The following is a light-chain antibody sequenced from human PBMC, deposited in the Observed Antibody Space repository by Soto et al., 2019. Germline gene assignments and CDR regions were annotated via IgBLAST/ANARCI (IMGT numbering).Light chain of an antibody. CDR3: QQYNDWPPGT. Sequence: EIVMTQSPATLSVSPGERATLSCRASQSVSTNLAWYQQKPGQAPRLLIYGASTRATGIPARFSGSGSGTEFTLTISSLQSEDFAVYYCQQYNDWPPGTFGQGTKTGDQT. CDR2: GAS. V-gene: IGKV3-15*01. J-gene: IGKJ2*01. CDR1: QSVSTN.